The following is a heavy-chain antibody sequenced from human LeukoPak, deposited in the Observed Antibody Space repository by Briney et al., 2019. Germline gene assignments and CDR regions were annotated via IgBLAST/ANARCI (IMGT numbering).Heavy chain of an antibody. CDR1: GFTFSSSD. Sequence: GGSLRLSCAASGFTFSSSDMRWVRQAPGKGLEWVAVISYDGSNKYYADSVKGRFTISRDNSKNTLYLQMNSLRAEDTAVYYCAKSATTVTRDYYYYYMDVWGKGTTVTVSS. CDR2: ISYDGSNK. CDR3: AKSATTVTRDYYYYYMDV. J-gene: IGHJ6*03. D-gene: IGHD4-17*01. V-gene: IGHV3-30*18.